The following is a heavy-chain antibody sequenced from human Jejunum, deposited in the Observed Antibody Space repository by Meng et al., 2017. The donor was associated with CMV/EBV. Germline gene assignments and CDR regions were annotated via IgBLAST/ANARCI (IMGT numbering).Heavy chain of an antibody. Sequence: VQLLESGGGLVQPGGSLRLSCAASGLTFRNYGMSWVRQAPGKGLEWVSSISGSGDSTNYADSVKGRFTISRDNSKNTLDLQMNSLRADDTAVYYCAKNYDFPDWGQGTLVTVSS. V-gene: IGHV3-23*01. J-gene: IGHJ4*02. CDR3: AKNYDFPD. CDR1: GLTFRNYG. D-gene: IGHD3-3*01. CDR2: ISGSGDST.